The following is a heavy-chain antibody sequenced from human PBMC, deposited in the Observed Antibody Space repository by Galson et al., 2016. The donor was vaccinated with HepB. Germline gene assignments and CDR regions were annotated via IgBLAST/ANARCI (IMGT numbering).Heavy chain of an antibody. V-gene: IGHV5-51*01. CDR1: GYSFSTYW. Sequence: QSGAEVKKPGESLKISCKGSGYSFSTYWIGWVRQMPGKGLEWMGIIYPGDSHTRYSPSFQGQVTISADTSINPTYLQWSSLKDSDSAMYYCARHIGYCSISSCQFADYWGQGALVTVSS. D-gene: IGHD2-15*01. J-gene: IGHJ4*02. CDR2: IYPGDSHT. CDR3: ARHIGYCSISSCQFADY.